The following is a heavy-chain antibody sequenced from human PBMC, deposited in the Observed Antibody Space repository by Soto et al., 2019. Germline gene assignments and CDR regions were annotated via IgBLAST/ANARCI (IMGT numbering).Heavy chain of an antibody. J-gene: IGHJ4*02. D-gene: IGHD2-15*01. V-gene: IGHV4-59*01. CDR1: GGSISSFY. CDR2: ISYSGST. CDR3: TRRQGSYLDQ. Sequence: QVQLQESGPGLVKPSETLSLNCTVSGGSISSFYWSWVRQTPGKGLEWIGYISYSGSTNYNPSLNSRVNISVDTSKKQFSLKLTSVTTADTAVYYCTRRQGSYLDQWGQGTLVTVSS.